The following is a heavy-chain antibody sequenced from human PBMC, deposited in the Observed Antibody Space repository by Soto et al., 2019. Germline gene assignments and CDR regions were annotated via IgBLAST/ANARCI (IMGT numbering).Heavy chain of an antibody. CDR1: GFSFSDYT. J-gene: IGHJ5*02. V-gene: IGHV3-21*01. CDR2: ISRGSDYI. CDR3: AKDSGCVNNACAYDP. Sequence: EVHLVESGXXXXKPGGSLRLTCAGSGFSFSDYTMNWVRQAPGKGLEWVSSISRGSDYIFYADTVKGRFTISRDNARNSLYLQMSSLRAEDTAVYYCAKDSGCVNNACAYDPWGQGTLVSVSS. D-gene: IGHD1-20*01.